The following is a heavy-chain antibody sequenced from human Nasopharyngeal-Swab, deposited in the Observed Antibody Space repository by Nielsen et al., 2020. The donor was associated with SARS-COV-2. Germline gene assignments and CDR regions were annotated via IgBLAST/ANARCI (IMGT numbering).Heavy chain of an antibody. D-gene: IGHD4-11*01. CDR1: GFTFSSYS. Sequence: GGSLRLSCAASGFTFSSYSMNWVRQAPGKGLEWVSAISASGVTTYYADSVKGRFTISRDNSKSTLYLQMNSLRAEDTAAYYCAKDLNSNFLNYMDVWGKGTTVSVSS. V-gene: IGHV3-23*01. J-gene: IGHJ6*03. CDR3: AKDLNSNFLNYMDV. CDR2: ISASGVTT.